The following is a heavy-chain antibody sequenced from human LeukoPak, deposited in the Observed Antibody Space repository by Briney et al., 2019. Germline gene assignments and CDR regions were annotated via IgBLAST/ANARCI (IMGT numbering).Heavy chain of an antibody. J-gene: IGHJ4*02. CDR3: AKDGARYLLTYYFEY. CDR2: ISYDGSKQ. CDR1: GFTSSSHD. D-gene: IGHD3-9*01. Sequence: GESLRLSCAASGFTSSSHDMHWVRQAPGKGLEWVAAISYDGSKQLYADSVKGRFTISRDNSKNTLNLQMNSLRDEDTAVYYCAKDGARYLLTYYFEYWGQGTLVTVSS. V-gene: IGHV3-30*18.